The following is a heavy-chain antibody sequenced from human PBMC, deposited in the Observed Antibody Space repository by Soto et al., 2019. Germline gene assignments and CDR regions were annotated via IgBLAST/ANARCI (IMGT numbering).Heavy chain of an antibody. Sequence: GRLLRLSCGVSGFTFGGFASCWIRKTQGKGLEWVAVITHDGSQKYYADYVKGRFTISRDNSKNTLFLQMNSVREDDTAVYYCARDPFDYASGIVPPPSRGFDYWGQGILVTVSS. CDR1: GFTFGGFA. D-gene: IGHD3-22*01. V-gene: IGHV3-30-3*01. CDR2: ITHDGSQK. CDR3: ARDPFDYASGIVPPPSRGFDY. J-gene: IGHJ4*02.